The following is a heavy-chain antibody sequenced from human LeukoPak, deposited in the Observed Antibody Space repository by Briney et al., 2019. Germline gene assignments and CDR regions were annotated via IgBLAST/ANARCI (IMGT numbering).Heavy chain of an antibody. CDR3: ARGAEQQRLARFDY. CDR1: GYTFTGYY. V-gene: IGHV1-2*02. J-gene: IGHJ4*02. Sequence: GASVKVSCKASGYTFTGYYMHWVRQAPGQGLEWMGWINPNSGGTNYAQKFQGRVTMTRDTSISTAYMELSSLRSDDTAIYYCARGAEQQRLARFDYWGQGTLVTVSS. CDR2: INPNSGGT. D-gene: IGHD6-13*01.